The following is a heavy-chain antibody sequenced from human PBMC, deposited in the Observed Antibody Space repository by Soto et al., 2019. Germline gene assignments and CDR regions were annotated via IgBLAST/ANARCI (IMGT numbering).Heavy chain of an antibody. CDR3: ARVPDR. Sequence: KASETLSLTCAVCGGSISSGGYSWSWIRQPPGKGLEWIGYIYHSGSTYYNPSLKSRVTISVDRSKNQFSLKLSSVTAADTAVYYCARVPDRWGQGTLVTVSS. V-gene: IGHV4-30-2*01. D-gene: IGHD2-2*01. CDR1: GGSISSGGYS. J-gene: IGHJ5*02. CDR2: IYHSGST.